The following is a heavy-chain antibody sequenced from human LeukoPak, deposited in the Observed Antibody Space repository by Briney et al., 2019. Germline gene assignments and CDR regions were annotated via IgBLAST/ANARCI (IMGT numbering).Heavy chain of an antibody. D-gene: IGHD3-3*01. CDR3: ARAMKKQNVLRFLESVPPVYGMDV. V-gene: IGHV4-34*01. Sequence: SETLSLTCAVYGGSFSGYYWSWIRQPPGKGLEWIGEINHSGSTNYNPSLKSRVTISVDTSKNQFSLKLSSVTAADTAVYYCARAMKKQNVLRFLESVPPVYGMDVWGQGTTVTVSS. CDR1: GGSFSGYY. J-gene: IGHJ6*02. CDR2: INHSGST.